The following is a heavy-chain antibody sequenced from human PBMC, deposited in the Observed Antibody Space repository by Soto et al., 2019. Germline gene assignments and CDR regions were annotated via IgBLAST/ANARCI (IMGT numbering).Heavy chain of an antibody. CDR1: GYTFTGYG. CDR2: ISGYNGNT. D-gene: IGHD5-18*01. CDR3: ARDPWIYTYGYGGRNFDY. Sequence: QVQLVQSGAEVKKPGASVKVSCKASGYTFTGYGISWVRLAPGQGLEWMGWISGYNGNTQYAEKINGRVTMTTDTSTRTAYMELRSLRSDDTAVYYCARDPWIYTYGYGGRNFDYWGQGTLVTVSS. V-gene: IGHV1-18*01. J-gene: IGHJ4*02.